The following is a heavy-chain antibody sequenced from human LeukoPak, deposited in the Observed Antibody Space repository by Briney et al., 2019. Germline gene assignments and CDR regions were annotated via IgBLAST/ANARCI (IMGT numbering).Heavy chain of an antibody. J-gene: IGHJ5*02. Sequence: SETLSLTCTASGGSISSYYWSWIRQPPGKGLEWIGYIYYSGSTNYNPSLKSRVTISVDTSKNQFSLKLSSVTAADTAVYYCARALGGSGSRGLFDPWGQGTLVTVSS. CDR2: IYYSGST. D-gene: IGHD3-10*01. V-gene: IGHV4-59*01. CDR3: ARALGGSGSRGLFDP. CDR1: GGSISSYY.